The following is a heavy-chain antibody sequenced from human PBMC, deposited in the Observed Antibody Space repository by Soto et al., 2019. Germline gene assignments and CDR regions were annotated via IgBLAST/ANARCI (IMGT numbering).Heavy chain of an antibody. CDR3: ARDPGGGGSCSFCMGV. D-gene: IGHD2-15*01. J-gene: IGHJ6*02. Sequence: QVQVVESGGDVVQPGRSLRLSCAASGFMFSSYGMHWVRQAPGKGLEWVAVIWYDGSNKYHVDSVKGRFTISRDNSKNTLYLQMNSLRPEDTAVYYCARDPGGGGSCSFCMGVWGQGTTVTVSS. V-gene: IGHV3-33*01. CDR1: GFMFSSYG. CDR2: IWYDGSNK.